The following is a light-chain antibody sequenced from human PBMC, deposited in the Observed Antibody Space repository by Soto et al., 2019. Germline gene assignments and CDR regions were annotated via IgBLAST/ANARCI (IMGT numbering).Light chain of an antibody. V-gene: IGKV2-28*01. CDR2: LGS. J-gene: IGKJ2*01. Sequence: DIVMTQSPLFLPVTPGEPASVSCRSSQSLLHSNGNNYVDWYLQKPGQSPQLLIYLGSNRASGVPDRFSGSGSGSDFRLKISRVEAEDVGLYFCMQALQAPYTFGQGTKLEIK. CDR1: QSLLHSNGNNY. CDR3: MQALQAPYT.